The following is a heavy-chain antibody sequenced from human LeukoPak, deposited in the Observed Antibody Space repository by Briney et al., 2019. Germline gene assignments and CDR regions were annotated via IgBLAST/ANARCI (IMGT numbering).Heavy chain of an antibody. CDR2: ISSSSSYI. D-gene: IGHD2-15*01. CDR1: GFTFSSYS. J-gene: IGHJ4*02. V-gene: IGHV3-21*01. Sequence: GGSLRLSCAASGFTFSSYSMNWVRQAPGKGLEWVSSISSSSSYIYYADSVKGRFTISRDTAKNSLYLQMNSLRAEDTAVYYCARDVNPRWGVVVVAATRPYWGQGTLVTVSS. CDR3: ARDVNPRWGVVVVAATRPY.